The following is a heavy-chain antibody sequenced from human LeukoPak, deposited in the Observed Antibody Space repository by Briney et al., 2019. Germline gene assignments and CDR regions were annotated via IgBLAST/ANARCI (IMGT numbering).Heavy chain of an antibody. J-gene: IGHJ4*02. CDR2: INHSGST. CDR1: GGSFSGYY. V-gene: IGHV4-34*01. CDR3: ARGPREQQLSQFDY. D-gene: IGHD6-13*01. Sequence: SETLSLTCAVYGGSFSGYYWSWIRQPPGKGLEWIGEINHSGSTNYNPSLKSRVTISVDTSKNQFSLKLSSVTAADTAVYYCARGPREQQLSQFDYWGQGTLVTVSS.